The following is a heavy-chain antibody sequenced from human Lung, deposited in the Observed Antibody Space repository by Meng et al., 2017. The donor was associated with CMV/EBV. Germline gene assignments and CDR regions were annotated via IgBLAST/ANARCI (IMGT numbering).Heavy chain of an antibody. CDR1: GYTFTTYW. V-gene: IGHV5-51*01. CDR3: VRGTLRFLEWFEGGWFDP. J-gene: IGHJ5*02. CDR2: INPADSNT. Sequence: GESLKISCKTSGYTFTTYWVGWVRQKPGKGLEWMGIINPADSNTRYSPSFQGQVTISADKSNSTAYLQWSSLRASDTAMYYCVRGTLRFLEWFEGGWFDPWGQGTPVTVSS. D-gene: IGHD3-3*01.